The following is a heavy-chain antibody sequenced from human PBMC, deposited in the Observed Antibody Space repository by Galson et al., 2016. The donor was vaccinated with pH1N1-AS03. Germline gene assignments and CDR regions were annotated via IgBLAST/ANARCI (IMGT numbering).Heavy chain of an antibody. V-gene: IGHV3-33*01. J-gene: IGHJ4*02. Sequence: CAAPGFSFSSFGMHWVRQAPGKGLEWVAVLWYDGSNKYYADSVKGRFTISRDNTKNTLYLQMNSLRVEDTAVYFCARGRGYGQYYFDYWGQGTLVTVSS. CDR2: LWYDGSNK. CDR3: ARGRGYGQYYFDY. CDR1: GFSFSSFG. D-gene: IGHD3-10*01.